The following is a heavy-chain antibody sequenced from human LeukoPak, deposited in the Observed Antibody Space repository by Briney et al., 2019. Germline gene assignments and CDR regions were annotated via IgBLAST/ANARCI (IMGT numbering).Heavy chain of an antibody. CDR2: IKQDGSEK. CDR1: GFTFSSYW. CDR3: ARVAPTQYCSGGSCYSDYYYYYYMDV. V-gene: IGHV3-7*01. J-gene: IGHJ6*03. Sequence: GGSLRLSCAASGFTFSSYWMSWVRQAPGKGLEWVASIKQDGSEKYYVDSVKGRFTISRDNAKNSLYLQMNSLRAEDTAVYYCARVAPTQYCSGGSCYSDYYYYYYMDVWGKGTTVTVSS. D-gene: IGHD2-15*01.